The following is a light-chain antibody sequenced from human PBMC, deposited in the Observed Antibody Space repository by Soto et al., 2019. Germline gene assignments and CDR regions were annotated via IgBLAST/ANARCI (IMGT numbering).Light chain of an antibody. CDR1: QDISDR. J-gene: IGKJ2*01. CDR2: RTS. Sequence: DIQTTQSPSSVSASVGDRVTITCRASQDISDRVAWYQQKPGTAPMLLIYRTSTLQSGVPSRFSGSRSGTDFTLTISSLQPEDFATYFCQQGNSLPYTFGQGTKLGIK. V-gene: IGKV1-12*01. CDR3: QQGNSLPYT.